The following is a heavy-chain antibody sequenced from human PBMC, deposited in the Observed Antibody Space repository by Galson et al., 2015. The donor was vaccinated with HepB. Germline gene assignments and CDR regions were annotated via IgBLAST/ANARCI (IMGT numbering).Heavy chain of an antibody. CDR2: ISSSSSTI. CDR3: ARWIFRGATRLDDAFDI. Sequence: SLRLSCAASGFTFSSYSMNWVRQAPGKGLEWVSYISSSSSTIYYADSVKGRFTISRDNAKNSLYLQMNSLRDEDTAVYYCARWIFRGATRLDDAFDIWGQGTMVTVSS. D-gene: IGHD1-26*01. V-gene: IGHV3-48*02. J-gene: IGHJ3*02. CDR1: GFTFSSYS.